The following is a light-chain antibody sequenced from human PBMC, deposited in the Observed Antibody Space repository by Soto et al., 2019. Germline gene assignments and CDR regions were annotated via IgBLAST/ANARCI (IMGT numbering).Light chain of an antibody. CDR1: RSNIGNNL. J-gene: IGLJ2*01. V-gene: IGLV1-44*01. CDR2: SSD. CDR3: ASWEDSLNGVV. Sequence: QSVLTQPPSASGTPGQRVTISCSGSRSNIGNNLVNWYQQLPGTAPKLLIYSSDQRPSGVPDRFSGSRSGTSASLAISGLQSEDEADYYCASWEDSLNGVVFGGGTQLTVL.